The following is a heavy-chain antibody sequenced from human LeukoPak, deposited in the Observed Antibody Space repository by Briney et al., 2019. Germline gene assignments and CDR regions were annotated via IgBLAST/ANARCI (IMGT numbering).Heavy chain of an antibody. CDR3: AREREGVSRKDAFDI. V-gene: IGHV4-39*02. CDR1: GGSISSSSYY. J-gene: IGHJ3*02. D-gene: IGHD3-16*01. CDR2: IYYSGST. Sequence: SETLSLTCTVSGGSISSSSYYWGWIRQPPGKGLEWIGSIYYSGSTYYNPSLKSRVTISVDTSKNQFSLKLSSVTAADTAVYYCAREREGVSRKDAFDIWGQGTMVTVSS.